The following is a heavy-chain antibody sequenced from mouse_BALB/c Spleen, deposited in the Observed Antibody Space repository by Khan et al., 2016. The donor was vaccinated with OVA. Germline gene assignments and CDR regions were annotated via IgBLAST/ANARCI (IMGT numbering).Heavy chain of an antibody. CDR3: ARDQVGSYFDY. CDR2: IRNKADGYTT. Sequence: EVELVESGGGLVQSGGSLRLTCATSGFTLTDYYMTWVRQPPGKALVGLGFIRNKADGYTTEYSASVKGRFAMSRDNYQSILYLHMPTLITEDIATYYCARDQVGSYFDYWGQGTTRTVSS. D-gene: IGHD4-1*02. J-gene: IGHJ2*01. CDR1: GFTLTDYY. V-gene: IGHV7-3*02.